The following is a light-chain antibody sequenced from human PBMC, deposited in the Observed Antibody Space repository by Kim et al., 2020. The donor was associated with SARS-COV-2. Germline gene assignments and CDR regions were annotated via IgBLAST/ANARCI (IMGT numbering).Light chain of an antibody. CDR3: QQYGRSPLT. J-gene: IGKJ4*01. CDR1: QTVDSDS. CDR2: GAS. Sequence: SPGERAILACRASQTVDSDSLAWYQQRPGQAPRLLIYGASYRSTAVPDRFSGSGSGTDFTLTINRLQPEDFAIYYCQQYGRSPLTFGGGTKVDIK. V-gene: IGKV3-20*01.